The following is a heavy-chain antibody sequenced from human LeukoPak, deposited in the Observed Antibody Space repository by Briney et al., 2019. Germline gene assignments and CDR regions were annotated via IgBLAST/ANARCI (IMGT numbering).Heavy chain of an antibody. CDR1: GFTFSSDR. D-gene: IGHD3-3*01. V-gene: IGHV3-30*18. CDR3: AKGHYDFWSGHFDF. Sequence: PGRSLRLSCAAPGFTFSSDRIYWVRQAPGKGLEWLAVISSDGSNKYYADSVKGRFTISRDNSKNTLDLQMNSLRTEDTAVYYCAKGHYDFWSGHFDFWGQGTLVTVSS. J-gene: IGHJ4*02. CDR2: ISSDGSNK.